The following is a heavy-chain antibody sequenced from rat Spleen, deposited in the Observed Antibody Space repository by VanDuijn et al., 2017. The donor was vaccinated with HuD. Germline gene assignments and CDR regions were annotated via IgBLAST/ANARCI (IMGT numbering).Heavy chain of an antibody. Sequence: EVQLVESGGGLVQPGRSLKLSCVASGFTFNDNWMTWIRQAAGKGLEWVATIINTGGSTYYPDSVKGRFTISRDNAKSTLYVQMNSLRSEDTATYYCTRGVYYGYNAFAYWGQGTLVTVSS. V-gene: IGHV5-31*01. CDR2: IINTGGST. J-gene: IGHJ3*01. CDR1: GFTFNDNW. CDR3: TRGVYYGYNAFAY. D-gene: IGHD1-9*01.